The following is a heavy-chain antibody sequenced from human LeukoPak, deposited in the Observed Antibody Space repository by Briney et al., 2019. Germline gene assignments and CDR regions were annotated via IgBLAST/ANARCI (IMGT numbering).Heavy chain of an antibody. CDR1: RYTFTSYY. CDR3: ARVGFPSPWSNFVY. CDR2: INPNGGDT. V-gene: IGHV1-2*06. D-gene: IGHD2-2*01. J-gene: IGHJ4*02. Sequence: ASVTDTCKASRYTFTSYYIHWVRQAPGQGLEWMGRINPNGGDTNYAQKFQGRVTKTGDTSISIAYMELSSLRSDDTAMYYCARVGFPSPWSNFVYWGRRPLVTVSS.